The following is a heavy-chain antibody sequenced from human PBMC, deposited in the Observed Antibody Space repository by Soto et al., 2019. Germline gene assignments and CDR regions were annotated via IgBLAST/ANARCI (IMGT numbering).Heavy chain of an antibody. CDR1: GFTFGIHW. J-gene: IGHJ5*02. D-gene: IGHD2-21*01. CDR2: INQDGSDK. Sequence: EVQVVESGGGLVQPGGSLRLSCTASGFTFGIHWMTWVRQVPGKGLEWVANINQDGSDKYYVDSVKGRFIISRDNAKDSVYLQMNSLRVEETAVSSCATSMRHPLEPWGQGTLVTVS. CDR3: ATSMRHPLEP. V-gene: IGHV3-7*01.